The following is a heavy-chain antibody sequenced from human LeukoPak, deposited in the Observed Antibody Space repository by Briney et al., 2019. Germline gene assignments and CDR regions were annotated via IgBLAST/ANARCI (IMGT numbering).Heavy chain of an antibody. CDR3: AADYVDYVSPSD. Sequence: PGTSLRLSCAASRLNFRNSAMHCVRQPPGKGLEGVAVSSYDGTNKYYADSVNGRFTISRDNSKNTLFLQMNNLRLEDTAVYYCAADYVDYVSPSDWGQGSLVIVSS. V-gene: IGHV3-30*04. D-gene: IGHD4-17*01. J-gene: IGHJ4*02. CDR2: SSYDGTNK. CDR1: RLNFRNSA.